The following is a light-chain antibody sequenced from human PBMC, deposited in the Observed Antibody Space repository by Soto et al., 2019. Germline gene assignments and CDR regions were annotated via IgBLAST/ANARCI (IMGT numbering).Light chain of an antibody. CDR3: RSYTTRSTYV. CDR2: EVT. CDR1: ISDVGRFNF. Sequence: QSLLTQPAWVSGSRGQSITISCTGTISDVGRFNFVSWFQQHPGKAPKLLIYEVTKRPSGVSNRFSGSKSGNTASLTISGLQTEDEADYYCRSYTTRSTYVFGTGTKVTVL. J-gene: IGLJ1*01. V-gene: IGLV2-14*01.